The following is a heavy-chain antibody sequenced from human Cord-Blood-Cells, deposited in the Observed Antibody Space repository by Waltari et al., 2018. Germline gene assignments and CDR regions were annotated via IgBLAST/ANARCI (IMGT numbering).Heavy chain of an antibody. J-gene: IGHJ3*02. D-gene: IGHD3-3*01. CDR2: IDYSGST. V-gene: IGHV4-39*01. Sequence: QLQLQESGPGLVKPSETLSLTCTVSGGSISSSSYYWGWIRPPPGKGLEWIGSIDYSGSTYYNPSLKSRVTISVDTSKNQFSLKLSSVTAADTAVYYCARRFPYYDFWSGYYDAFDIWGQGTMVTVSS. CDR1: GGSISSSSYY. CDR3: ARRFPYYDFWSGYYDAFDI.